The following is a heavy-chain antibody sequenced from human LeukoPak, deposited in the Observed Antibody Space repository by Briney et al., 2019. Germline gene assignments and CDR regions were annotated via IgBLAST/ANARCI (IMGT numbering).Heavy chain of an antibody. CDR1: GYTFTGYY. V-gene: IGHV1-2*02. CDR2: INPNSGGT. CDR3: ERVYGSGFNWFDP. D-gene: IGHD3-10*01. Sequence: ASVKVSCKASGYTFTGYYMHWVRQAPRQGLEWMGWINPNSGGTNYAQKFQGRVTMTRDTSISTAYMELSRLRSDDTAVYYCERVYGSGFNWFDPWGQGTLVTVSS. J-gene: IGHJ5*02.